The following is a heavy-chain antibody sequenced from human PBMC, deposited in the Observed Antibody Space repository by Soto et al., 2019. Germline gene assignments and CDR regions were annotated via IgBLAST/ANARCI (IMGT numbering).Heavy chain of an antibody. D-gene: IGHD6-13*01. CDR2: ISYDGSNK. CDR3: AKDSDSYSSSPDP. CDR1: GFTFSSYG. V-gene: IGHV3-30*18. J-gene: IGHJ5*02. Sequence: QVQLVESGGGVVQPGRPLRLSCAASGFTFSSYGMHWVRQAPGKGLEWVAVISYDGSNKYYADSVKGRFTISRDNSKNTLYLQMNSLRAEDTAVYYCAKDSDSYSSSPDPWGQGTLVTVSS.